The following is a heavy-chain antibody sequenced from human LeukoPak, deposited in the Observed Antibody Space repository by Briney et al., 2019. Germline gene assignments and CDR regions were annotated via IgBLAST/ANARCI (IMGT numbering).Heavy chain of an antibody. D-gene: IGHD5-12*01. CDR2: INHSGST. Sequence: SETLSLTCAVYGGSFSGYYWSWIRQPPGKGLEWIGEINHSGSTNYNPSLKSRVTISVDTSKNQFSLKLSSVPAADTAVSYCARGSGYDSPPNWFDPWGQGTLVTVSS. CDR3: ARGSGYDSPPNWFDP. J-gene: IGHJ5*02. CDR1: GGSFSGYY. V-gene: IGHV4-34*01.